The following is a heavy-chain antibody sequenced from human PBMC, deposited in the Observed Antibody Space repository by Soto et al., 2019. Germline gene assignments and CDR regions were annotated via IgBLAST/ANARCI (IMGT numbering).Heavy chain of an antibody. Sequence: GGSLRLSCAASGFSISDFGMSWVRQAPGKGLEWVSVISASGDATYYAASVKGRFTLSRDNSKNTLFLQMNSLTVADTAVYYCAKKITIYAVDPADSWGQGTQVTVSS. V-gene: IGHV3-23*01. J-gene: IGHJ4*02. CDR3: AKKITIYAVDPADS. CDR2: ISASGDAT. CDR1: GFSISDFG. D-gene: IGHD3-3*01.